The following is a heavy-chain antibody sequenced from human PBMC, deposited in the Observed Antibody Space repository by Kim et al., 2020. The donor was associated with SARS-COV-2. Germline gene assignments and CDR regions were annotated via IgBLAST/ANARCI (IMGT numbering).Heavy chain of an antibody. CDR3: ARQGPGPHVAFDI. J-gene: IGHJ3*02. V-gene: IGHV4-59*08. CDR1: GDSISSFY. CDR2: IYNIGTT. Sequence: SETLSLTCSVSGDSISSFYWSWIRQPPGKGLEWIGYIYNIGTTNYNPSLKSRVSISLDMSESEFSLKLSSMTAADTAVYYCARQGPGPHVAFDIWGQGTMVTVSS.